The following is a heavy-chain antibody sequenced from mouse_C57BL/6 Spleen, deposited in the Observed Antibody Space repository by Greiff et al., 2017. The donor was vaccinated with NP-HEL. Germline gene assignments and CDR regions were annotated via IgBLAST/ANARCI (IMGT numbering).Heavy chain of an antibody. CDR3: ARRGFTTVVAPWPMDY. CDR1: GYTFTSYW. V-gene: IGHV1-69*01. CDR2: IDPSDSYT. D-gene: IGHD1-1*01. Sequence: QVQLQQPGAELVMPGASVKLSCKASGYTFTSYWMHWVKQRPGQGLEWIGEIDPSDSYTNYNQKFKGKSTLTVDKSSSTAYMQLSSLTSEDSAVYYCARRGFTTVVAPWPMDYWGQGTSVTVSS. J-gene: IGHJ4*01.